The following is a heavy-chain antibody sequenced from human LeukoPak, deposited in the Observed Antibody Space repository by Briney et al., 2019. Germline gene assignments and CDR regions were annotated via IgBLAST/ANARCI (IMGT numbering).Heavy chain of an antibody. Sequence: GGSLRLSCAASGFTFSSYDMSWVRQAPGKGLEWVSAISGSGGRTYYADSVKGRFTMSRDNSKNRLYLQMNSLRAEDTAIYYCAKDRLPDGVWSIDYWGQGTLVTVSS. D-gene: IGHD2-8*02. CDR1: GFTFSSYD. CDR2: ISGSGGRT. CDR3: AKDRLPDGVWSIDY. V-gene: IGHV3-23*01. J-gene: IGHJ4*02.